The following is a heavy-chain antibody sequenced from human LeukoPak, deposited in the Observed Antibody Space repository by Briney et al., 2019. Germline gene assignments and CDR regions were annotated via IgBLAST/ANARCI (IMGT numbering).Heavy chain of an antibody. CDR2: ISYHGYNE. CDR1: GFNLRYYG. Sequence: GSLRLLFSASGFNLRYYGMQLVRQTPGPGLEGVTVISYHGYNEYYADSVKGRFTISRDNSKNTLYLQMNSLRSEDTAIYHCAKDHDILTGAFDFWGQGTLVTVSS. J-gene: IGHJ4*02. V-gene: IGHV3-30*18. D-gene: IGHD3-9*01. CDR3: AKDHDILTGAFDF.